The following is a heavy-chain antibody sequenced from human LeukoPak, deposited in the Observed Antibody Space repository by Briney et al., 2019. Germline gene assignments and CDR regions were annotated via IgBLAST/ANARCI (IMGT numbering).Heavy chain of an antibody. CDR1: GGSFSGYY. CDR3: ARGFDGSWYNRFDP. CDR2: INHSGST. Sequence: TPSETLSLTCAVYGGSFSGYYWSWIRQPPGKGLEWIGEINHSGSTNYNPSLKSRVTISVDTSKNQFSLKLSSVTAADTAVYYCARGFDGSWYNRFDPWGQGTLVTVSS. V-gene: IGHV4-34*01. D-gene: IGHD6-13*01. J-gene: IGHJ5*02.